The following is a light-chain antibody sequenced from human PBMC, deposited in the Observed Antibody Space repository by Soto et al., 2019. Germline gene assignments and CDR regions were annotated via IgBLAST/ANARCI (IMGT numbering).Light chain of an antibody. CDR1: QSVSSN. CDR2: GAS. J-gene: IGKJ1*01. CDR3: EQYNNWPPRAWA. Sequence: EIVMTQSPATLSVSPRERATLSCRASQSVSSNLAWYQQKPGQDPMLLIYGASTRATGIPARFSGSGSETEFTLNISSLQSEDFAVYYCEQYNNWPPRAWAFGQGTKVEIK. V-gene: IGKV3-15*01.